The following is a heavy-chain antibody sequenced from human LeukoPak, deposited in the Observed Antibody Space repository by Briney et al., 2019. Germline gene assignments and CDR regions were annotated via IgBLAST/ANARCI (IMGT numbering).Heavy chain of an antibody. Sequence: GGSLRLSCAASGLIFSSYSMNWVRQAPGKGLEWVSSISSSSSYIYYADSVKGRFTISRDNAKNSLYLQMNSLRAEDTAVYYCASSGSSWYRYFQHWGQGTLVTVSS. D-gene: IGHD6-13*01. CDR2: ISSSSSYI. CDR1: GLIFSSYS. CDR3: ASSGSSWYRYFQH. J-gene: IGHJ1*01. V-gene: IGHV3-21*01.